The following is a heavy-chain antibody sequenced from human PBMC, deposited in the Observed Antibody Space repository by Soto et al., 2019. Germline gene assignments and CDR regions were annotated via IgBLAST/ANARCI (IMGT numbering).Heavy chain of an antibody. CDR1: GYIFTNYW. CDR2: IYPGDSDT. Sequence: PGESLKISCKGSGYIFTNYWIGWVRQMPGKGPEWMGIIYPGDSDTRYSPPFQGQVTISPDKSISTAYLQWSSLKASDTAMYYCARTSAAGKYYYGMGVWGQGTTVTVSS. CDR3: ARTSAAGKYYYGMGV. D-gene: IGHD6-13*01. J-gene: IGHJ6*02. V-gene: IGHV5-51*01.